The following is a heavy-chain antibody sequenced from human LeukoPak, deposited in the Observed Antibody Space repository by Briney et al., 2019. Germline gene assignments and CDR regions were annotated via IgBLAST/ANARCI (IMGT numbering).Heavy chain of an antibody. V-gene: IGHV4-39*07. D-gene: IGHD2-2*02. CDR1: GGSISSGTYY. CDR3: ARERRSYNYFDY. J-gene: IGHJ4*02. Sequence: PSETLSLTCTVSGGSISSGTYYWGWIRQPPGKGLEWIGTIYHSGSTYYNPSLKSRVTISVDTSKNQFSLKLSSVTAADTAVYYCARERRSYNYFDYWGQGTLVTVSS. CDR2: IYHSGST.